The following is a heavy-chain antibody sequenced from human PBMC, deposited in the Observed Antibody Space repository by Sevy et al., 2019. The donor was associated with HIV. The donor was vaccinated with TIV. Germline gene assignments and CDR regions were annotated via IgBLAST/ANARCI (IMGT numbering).Heavy chain of an antibody. Sequence: GGSLRLSCAASGFTFSNYNVNWVRQAPGKGLEWVSSISSSSRYIYYADSMKGRFTISRDNARNSLYLQMESLRAEDTAVYYCARAQQVTMLVVIGGLYFDFWGQGTLVTVSS. J-gene: IGHJ4*02. D-gene: IGHD3-22*01. CDR1: GFTFSNYN. V-gene: IGHV3-21*01. CDR2: ISSSSRYI. CDR3: ARAQQVTMLVVIGGLYFDF.